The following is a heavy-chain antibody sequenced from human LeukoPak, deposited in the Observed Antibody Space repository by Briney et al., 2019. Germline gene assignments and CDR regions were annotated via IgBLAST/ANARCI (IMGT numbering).Heavy chain of an antibody. J-gene: IGHJ3*02. V-gene: IGHV4-59*01. D-gene: IGHD3-3*01. CDR2: IYYSGST. CDR1: GGSISSYY. Sequence: SETLSLTCTVSGGSISSYYWSWIRQPPGKGLEWIGYIYYSGSTNYNPSLKSRVTISVDTSKNQFSLKLSSVTAADTAVYYCAREAHHMFRFFKSGYPDAFDIWGQGTMVTVSS. CDR3: AREAHHMFRFFKSGYPDAFDI.